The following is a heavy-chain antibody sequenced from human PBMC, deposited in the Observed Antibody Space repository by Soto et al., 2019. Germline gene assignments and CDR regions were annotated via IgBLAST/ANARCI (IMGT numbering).Heavy chain of an antibody. CDR2: INSDGSST. Sequence: PWESLRLSCAASGFTFSSYWMHWVRQAPGKGLVWVSRINSDGSSTSYADSVKGRFTISRDNAKNTLYLQMNSLRAEDTAVYYCARDQSIYDFWSGYYGSYYYYGMDVWRQGTTVTVAS. CDR3: ARDQSIYDFWSGYYGSYYYYGMDV. J-gene: IGHJ6*02. V-gene: IGHV3-74*01. CDR1: GFTFSSYW. D-gene: IGHD3-3*01.